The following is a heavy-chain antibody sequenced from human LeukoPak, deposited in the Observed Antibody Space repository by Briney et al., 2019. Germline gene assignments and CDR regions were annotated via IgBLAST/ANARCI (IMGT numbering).Heavy chain of an antibody. Sequence: GGSLRLSCAASGSTFSSYSMNWVRQAPGKGLEWVSYISSSSSSIYYADPVKGRFTISRDNAKNSLYLQMNSLRAEDTAVYYCARESSSSWYRSDAFGIWGQGTMVTVSS. D-gene: IGHD6-13*01. CDR3: ARESSSSWYRSDAFGI. J-gene: IGHJ3*02. CDR1: GSTFSSYS. CDR2: ISSSSSSI. V-gene: IGHV3-48*01.